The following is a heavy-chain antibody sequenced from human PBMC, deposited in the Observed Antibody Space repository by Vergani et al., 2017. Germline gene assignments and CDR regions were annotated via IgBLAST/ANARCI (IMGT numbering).Heavy chain of an antibody. D-gene: IGHD6-13*01. J-gene: IGHJ5*02. V-gene: IGHV4-59*01. Sequence: QVQLQESGPGLVKPSETLSLTCTVSGGSISSYYWSWIRQPPGKGLEWIGYIYYSGSTNYNPSLKSRVTISVDTSKNQFSLKLRSVTAADTAVYYCARVIAAELRHFDPWGQGTLVTVSS. CDR3: ARVIAAELRHFDP. CDR1: GGSISSYY. CDR2: IYYSGST.